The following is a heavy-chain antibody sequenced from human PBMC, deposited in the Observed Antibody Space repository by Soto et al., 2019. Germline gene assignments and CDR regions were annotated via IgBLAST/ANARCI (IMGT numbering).Heavy chain of an antibody. J-gene: IGHJ5*02. D-gene: IGHD3-3*01. CDR2: IVWNDDR. V-gene: IGHV2-5*01. Sequence: SGPSLVNPTQTLTLACNFSGFSLTTPGVGIGWIRQPPGKALEWLALIVWNDDRRYSPSLKNRLTITKDTSKNQVVLTLTNVAPVDTATYYCAHIPGPDYDFLSGSYLAWFDPWGPGALVTVAS. CDR1: GFSLTTPGVG. CDR3: AHIPGPDYDFLSGSYLAWFDP.